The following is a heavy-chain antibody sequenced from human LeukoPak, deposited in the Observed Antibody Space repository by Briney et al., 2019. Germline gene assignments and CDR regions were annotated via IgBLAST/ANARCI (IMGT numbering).Heavy chain of an antibody. J-gene: IGHJ4*02. CDR2: ISAYNGNT. D-gene: IGHD4-17*01. CDR3: ARDVEWVTTAWVTKRILDY. CDR1: GYTFTSYG. V-gene: IGHV1-18*01. Sequence: GASVKVSCKASGYTFTSYGISWVRQAPGQGLEWVGWISAYNGNTNYAQKLQGRVTMTTDTSTSTAYMELRSLRSDDTAVYYCARDVEWVTTAWVTKRILDYWGQGTLVTVSS.